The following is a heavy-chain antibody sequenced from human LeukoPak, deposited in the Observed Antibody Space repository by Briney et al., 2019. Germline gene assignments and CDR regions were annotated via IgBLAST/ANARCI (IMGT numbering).Heavy chain of an antibody. Sequence: PSETLSLTCTVSGGSISSSSYYWGWIRQPPGKGLEWIGSIYYSGSTYYTPSLKVRVTISVDTSKNQFSLKLSSVTAADTAVYYCASNFYGSGTPPAFDIWGQGTMVTVSS. V-gene: IGHV4-39*01. CDR3: ASNFYGSGTPPAFDI. CDR2: IYYSGST. D-gene: IGHD3-10*01. CDR1: GGSISSSSYY. J-gene: IGHJ3*02.